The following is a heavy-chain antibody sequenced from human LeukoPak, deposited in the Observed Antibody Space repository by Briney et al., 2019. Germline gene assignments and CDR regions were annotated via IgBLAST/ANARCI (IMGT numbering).Heavy chain of an antibody. Sequence: GGSLRLSCAASGFTFSSYSMNWVRQAPGKGLEWVSSISSSSSYIYYADSVKGRFTISRDNAKNSLYLQMNSLRAEDTAVYYCARSLYCSGGSCYSVDYWGQGTLVTVSS. CDR1: GFTFSSYS. V-gene: IGHV3-21*01. J-gene: IGHJ4*02. CDR2: ISSSSSYI. D-gene: IGHD2-15*01. CDR3: ARSLYCSGGSCYSVDY.